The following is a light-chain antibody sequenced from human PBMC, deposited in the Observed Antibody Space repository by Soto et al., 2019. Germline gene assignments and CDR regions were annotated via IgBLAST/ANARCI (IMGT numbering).Light chain of an antibody. Sequence: DIVLTQSPGTLSLSPGERATLSCRASQSVTNFLAWYQQKPGQSPSLLIYNASHRATGIPARFSGSGSGTDFTLTISSLEPEDFAVYYCQQRYRWPETFGQGTKVEIK. CDR1: QSVTNF. CDR3: QQRYRWPET. J-gene: IGKJ1*01. CDR2: NAS. V-gene: IGKV3-11*01.